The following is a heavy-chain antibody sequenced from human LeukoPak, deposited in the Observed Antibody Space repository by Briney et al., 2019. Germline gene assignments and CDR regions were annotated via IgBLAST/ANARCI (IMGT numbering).Heavy chain of an antibody. CDR3: VKDSGSYSNDY. D-gene: IGHD1-26*01. J-gene: IGHJ4*02. Sequence: GGSLRLSCAASGFPFSNHGMSWVRQAPGKGLEWIAAIGGSGTDTYFADSVKGRFTISRDNSKNTLYLQMSSLRVEDTAVYYCVKDSGSYSNDYWGQGTLVTVSS. V-gene: IGHV3-23*01. CDR1: GFPFSNHG. CDR2: IGGSGTDT.